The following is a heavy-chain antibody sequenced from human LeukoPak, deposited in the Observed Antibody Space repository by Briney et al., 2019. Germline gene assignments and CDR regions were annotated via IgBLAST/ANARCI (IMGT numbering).Heavy chain of an antibody. D-gene: IGHD6-19*01. CDR3: ARDNYSSGWKPFDY. Sequence: RGSLRLSCAASGFTFSSYSMNWVRQAPGKRLEWVSYISSSSSTRYYADSVKGRFTISRDNAKNSLYLQMNSLIAEDTAVYYCARDNYSSGWKPFDYWGQGTLVTVSS. V-gene: IGHV3-48*04. J-gene: IGHJ4*02. CDR2: ISSSSSTR. CDR1: GFTFSSYS.